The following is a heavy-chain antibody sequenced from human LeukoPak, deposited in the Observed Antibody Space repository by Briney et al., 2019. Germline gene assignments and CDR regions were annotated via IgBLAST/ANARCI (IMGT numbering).Heavy chain of an antibody. CDR2: IIPILGIA. CDR1: GGTFSSYA. D-gene: IGHD3-22*01. V-gene: IGHV1-69*04. J-gene: IGHJ2*01. Sequence: SVKVSCKASGGTFSSYAISWVRQAPGQGLEWMGRIIPILGIANYAQKFQGRVTITADKSTSTAYMELSSLRSEDTAVYYCARVYYDSSGYSPANFWYFDLWGRGTLVTVSS. CDR3: ARVYYDSSGYSPANFWYFDL.